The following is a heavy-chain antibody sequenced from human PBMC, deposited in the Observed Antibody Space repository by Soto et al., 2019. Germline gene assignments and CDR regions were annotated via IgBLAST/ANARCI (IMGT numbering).Heavy chain of an antibody. CDR1: GYSFTSTY. D-gene: IGHD2-21*02. V-gene: IGHV1-46*01. J-gene: IGHJ4*02. Sequence: VQLVQAGAEVKKPGASVRISCRASGYSFTSTYVHWVRQATGQGPEWMGIINPAGGTTYYAQKFQGRLTITSVTSTDTVFMDLNDLTSEDTAVYFCALKVVTYYDNWGQGTLLTVSS. CDR2: INPAGGTT. CDR3: ALKVVTYYDN.